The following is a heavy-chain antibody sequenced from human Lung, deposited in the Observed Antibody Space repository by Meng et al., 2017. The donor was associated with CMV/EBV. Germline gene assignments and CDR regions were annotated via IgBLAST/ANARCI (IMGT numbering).Heavy chain of an antibody. V-gene: IGHV3-30*04. CDR2: ISYDGSNK. Sequence: PCAASGFTFSNYAMHWVRQAPGKGLEWVAVISYDGSNKYFADSVKGRFTISRDNSKNTLYLQMNSLRAEDTAVYYCAWGVVTPGYWVQGTRVT. CDR3: AWGVVTPGY. J-gene: IGHJ4*02. CDR1: GFTFSNYA. D-gene: IGHD4-23*01.